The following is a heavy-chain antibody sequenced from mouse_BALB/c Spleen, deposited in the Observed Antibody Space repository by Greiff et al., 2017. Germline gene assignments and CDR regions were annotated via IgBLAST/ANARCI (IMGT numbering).Heavy chain of an antibody. CDR1: GFTFSSYG. CDR2: INSNGGST. D-gene: IGHD2-1*01. V-gene: IGHV5-6-3*01. Sequence: EVKVVESGGGLVQPGGSLKLSCAASGFTFSSYGMSWVRQTPDKRLELVATINSNGGSTYYPDSVKGRFTISRDNAKNTLYLQMSSLKSEDTAMYYCARGNYGNYLWGQGTSVTVSS. J-gene: IGHJ4*01. CDR3: ARGNYGNYL.